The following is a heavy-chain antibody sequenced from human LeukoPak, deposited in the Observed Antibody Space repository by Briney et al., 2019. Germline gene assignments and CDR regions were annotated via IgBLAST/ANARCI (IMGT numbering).Heavy chain of an antibody. V-gene: IGHV4-59*12. CDR1: GGSITVYY. D-gene: IGHD3-3*01. J-gene: IGHJ3*02. CDR3: AREPITIFGVVKGPDAFDI. CDR2: ISYSGST. Sequence: SETLSLTCSVSGGSITVYYWNWIRQSPGKGLEWIGSISYSGSTNYNPSLKSRVTISIDTSKNRFSLKVSSVIAADTAMYYCAREPITIFGVVKGPDAFDIWGQGTMVTVSS.